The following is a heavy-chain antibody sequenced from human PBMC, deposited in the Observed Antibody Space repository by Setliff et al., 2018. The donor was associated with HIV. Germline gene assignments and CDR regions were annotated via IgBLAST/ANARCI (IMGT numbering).Heavy chain of an antibody. CDR2: INPGNGNT. D-gene: IGHD2-21*02. Sequence: ASVKVSCKASGYTFTNYAIHWVRQAPGQRLEWMGWINPGNGNTKYSQKFQGRVTVTRDTSATTAYMELSSLRSEDTAIFYCAREPIGGDDAFDIWGQGTMVTVSS. V-gene: IGHV1-3*01. CDR1: GYTFTNYA. J-gene: IGHJ3*02. CDR3: AREPIGGDDAFDI.